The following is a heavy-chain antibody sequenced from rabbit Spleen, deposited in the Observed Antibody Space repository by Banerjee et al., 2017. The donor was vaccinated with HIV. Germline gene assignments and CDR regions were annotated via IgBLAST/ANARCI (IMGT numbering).Heavy chain of an antibody. CDR2: INVVTGKA. Sequence: QEQLVESGGGLVKPGASLTLTCKASGFPFSEKAVMCWVRQAPGKGLTWIACINVVTGKAVYASWAKGRFTFSRTSSTTVTLQMTSLTAADTATYFCARETSSGWGVVSYYFNLWGPGTLVTVS. D-gene: IGHD4-1*01. CDR3: ARETSSGWGVVSYYFNL. J-gene: IGHJ4*01. CDR1: GFPFSEKAV. V-gene: IGHV1S45*01.